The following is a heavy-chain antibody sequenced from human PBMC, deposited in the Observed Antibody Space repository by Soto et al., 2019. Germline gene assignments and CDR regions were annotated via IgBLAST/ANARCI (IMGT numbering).Heavy chain of an antibody. CDR3: ATSTCGGDCYPLFQH. Sequence: PSETLSLTCTVSGGSISSYYWSWIRQPPGKGLEWIGYIYYSGSTNYNPSLKSRVTISVDTSKNQFSLKLSSVTAADTAVYYCATSTCGGDCYPLFQHWGQGTLVTVSS. CDR2: IYYSGST. CDR1: GGSISSYY. V-gene: IGHV4-59*01. J-gene: IGHJ1*01. D-gene: IGHD2-21*02.